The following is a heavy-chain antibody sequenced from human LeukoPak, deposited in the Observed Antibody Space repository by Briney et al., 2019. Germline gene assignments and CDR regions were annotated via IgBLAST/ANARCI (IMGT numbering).Heavy chain of an antibody. CDR3: ATYSSNNAREFQY. CDR1: GFTFSNYW. CDR2: IKTDGTEK. D-gene: IGHD2-2*01. V-gene: IGHV3-7*01. J-gene: IGHJ1*01. Sequence: PGGSLRLSCEASGFTFSNYWMTWVRQAPGKGLEWVANIKTDGTEKYYADSVKGRFTISRDNAQNSLFLQINSLRAEDTAFYYCATYSSNNAREFQYWGQGTLVTVSS.